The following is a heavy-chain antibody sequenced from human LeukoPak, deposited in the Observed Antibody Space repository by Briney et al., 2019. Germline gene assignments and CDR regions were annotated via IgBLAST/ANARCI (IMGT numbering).Heavy chain of an antibody. D-gene: IGHD5-18*01. CDR2: ISYDGSNK. CDR1: GFTFSSYG. CDR3: AKPTGDTAMVAAFDY. V-gene: IGHV3-30*18. Sequence: GGSLRLSCAASGFTFSSYGMHWVRQAPGKGLEWVAVISYDGSNKYYADSVKGRFTISRDNSKNTLYLQMNSLRAEDTAVYYCAKPTGDTAMVAAFDYCGQGTLVTVSS. J-gene: IGHJ4*02.